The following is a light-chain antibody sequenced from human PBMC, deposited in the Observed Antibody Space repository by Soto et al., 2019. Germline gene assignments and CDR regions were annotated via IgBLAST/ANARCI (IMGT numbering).Light chain of an antibody. CDR2: KAS. CDR1: YKIDNW. V-gene: IGKV1-5*03. J-gene: IGKJ4*01. CDR3: LHYSTSPLT. Sequence: DIPMTQSPSSLSASVGDRVTITCRASYKIDNWLDWFQQKPGKAPKLLIYKASTVESGVPSRFSGSGSGTELTLTISSLQTDDFASYYCLHYSTSPLTFGGGTRVDI.